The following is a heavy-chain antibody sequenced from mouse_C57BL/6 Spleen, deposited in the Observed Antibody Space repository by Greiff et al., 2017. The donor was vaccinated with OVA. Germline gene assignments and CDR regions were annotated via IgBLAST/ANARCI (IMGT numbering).Heavy chain of an antibody. V-gene: IGHV1-63*01. D-gene: IGHD2-4*01. Sequence: VQLVESGAELVRPGTSVKMSCKASGYTFTNYWIGWAKQRPGHGLEWIGDIYPGGGYTNYNEKFKGKATLTADKSSSTAYMQFSSLTSEDSAIYDGARYYDYDGDWYFDVWGTGTTVTVSS. CDR3: ARYYDYDGDWYFDV. CDR1: GYTFTNYW. J-gene: IGHJ1*03. CDR2: IYPGGGYT.